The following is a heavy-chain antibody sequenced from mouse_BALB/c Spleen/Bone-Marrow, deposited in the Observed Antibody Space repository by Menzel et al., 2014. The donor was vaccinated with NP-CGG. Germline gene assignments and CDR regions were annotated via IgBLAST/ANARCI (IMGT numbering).Heavy chain of an antibody. V-gene: IGHV5-9-4*01. D-gene: IGHD2-14*01. CDR3: ARDRYSCDY. CDR2: ISSGGSYT. Sequence: VQLKESGGGLVEPGGSLKLSCAASGFTFSYYAMSWVRQSPEKRLEWVAEISSGGSYTYYPDTVTGRFTISRDNAKNTLYLEMSSLRSEDTAMYYCARDRYSCDYWGQGTTLTVSS. J-gene: IGHJ2*01. CDR1: GFTFSYYA.